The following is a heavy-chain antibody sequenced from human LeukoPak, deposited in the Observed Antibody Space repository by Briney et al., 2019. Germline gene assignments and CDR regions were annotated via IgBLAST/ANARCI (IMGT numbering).Heavy chain of an antibody. CDR3: ARAMVRGVIRY. CDR1: GGSFSGYY. CDR2: TNHSGST. J-gene: IGHJ4*02. V-gene: IGHV4-34*01. D-gene: IGHD3-10*01. Sequence: SETLSLTCAVYGGSFSGYYWSWIRQPPGTGLEWIGETNHSGSTNYNPSLKSRVTISVDTSKNQFSLKLSSVTAADTAVYYCARAMVRGVIRYWGQGTLVTVSS.